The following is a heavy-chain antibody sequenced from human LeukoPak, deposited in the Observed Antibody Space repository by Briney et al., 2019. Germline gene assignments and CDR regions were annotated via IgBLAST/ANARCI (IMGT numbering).Heavy chain of an antibody. J-gene: IGHJ4*02. D-gene: IGHD2-15*01. Sequence: PGGSLRLSCAGSGFIFNNYAMHWVRQPPGKGLEWVSGISWNSGSIDYADSVKGRFTISRDNAKNSLYLQMNSLRAEDTAVYYCAKVSGSGGTKYQLFDYWGQGTLVTVSS. CDR3: AKVSGSGGTKYQLFDY. CDR1: GFIFNNYA. CDR2: ISWNSGSI. V-gene: IGHV3-9*01.